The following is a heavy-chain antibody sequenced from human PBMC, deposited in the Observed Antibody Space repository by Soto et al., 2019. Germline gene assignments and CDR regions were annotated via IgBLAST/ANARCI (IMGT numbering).Heavy chain of an antibody. CDR2: ISTSGGYI. Sequence: GGSLRLSCAASGFTFSGYTVNWVRQAPGKGLEWVSSISTSGGYIFYADSVKGRFTISRDNAKNSLYLQLNSLRAEDTAVYYCARDAYRATTFTTDYSYYAMDVWGQGTTVP. CDR3: ARDAYRATTFTTDYSYYAMDV. CDR1: GFTFSGYT. D-gene: IGHD1-1*01. J-gene: IGHJ6*02. V-gene: IGHV3-21*01.